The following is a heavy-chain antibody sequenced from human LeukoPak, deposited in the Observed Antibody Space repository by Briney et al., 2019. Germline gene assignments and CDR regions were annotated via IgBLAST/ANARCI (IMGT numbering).Heavy chain of an antibody. Sequence: GGSLRLSCAASGFTFSSYAMSWVRQAPGKGLEWVSAISGSGGSTYYADSVKGRFTISRDNSKNTLYLQMNSLRAEDTAVYYCAKEGTFPLGFWVNFDYWGQGALVTVSS. V-gene: IGHV3-23*01. CDR1: GFTFSSYA. J-gene: IGHJ4*02. D-gene: IGHD3-16*01. CDR3: AKEGTFPLGFWVNFDY. CDR2: ISGSGGST.